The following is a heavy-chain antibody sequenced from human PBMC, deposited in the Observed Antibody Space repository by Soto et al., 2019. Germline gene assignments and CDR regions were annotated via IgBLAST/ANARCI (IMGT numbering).Heavy chain of an antibody. J-gene: IGHJ4*02. CDR3: AKDPLRPSYFDY. V-gene: IGHV3-23*01. Sequence: EVQLLDSGGGLAQPGGSLRVSCAASGFIFNNYAMNWVRQAPGEGLQWVAGISASGVSTYYADSVKGRFIISRDNSKNTLFLQMNSLRAEDTAIYDIAKDPLRPSYFDYWGLGTLVTVSS. D-gene: IGHD4-17*01. CDR1: GFIFNNYA. CDR2: ISASGVST.